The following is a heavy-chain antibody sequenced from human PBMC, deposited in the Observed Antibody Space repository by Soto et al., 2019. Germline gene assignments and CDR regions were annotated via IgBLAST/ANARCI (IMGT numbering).Heavy chain of an antibody. D-gene: IGHD4-4*01. J-gene: IGHJ4*02. CDR1: GFSLSTSGVG. CDR2: IYWDDDK. V-gene: IGHV2-5*02. CDR3: ARASFMTTVLTSSLGDYFDY. Sequence: QITLKESGPTLVKPTQTLTLTCTFSGFSLSTSGVGVGWIRQPPGKALEWLALIYWDDDKRYSPSLKSRLTITQDTSKNQVVLTMTNMDPVDTATYYCARASFMTTVLTSSLGDYFDYWGQGTLVTVSS.